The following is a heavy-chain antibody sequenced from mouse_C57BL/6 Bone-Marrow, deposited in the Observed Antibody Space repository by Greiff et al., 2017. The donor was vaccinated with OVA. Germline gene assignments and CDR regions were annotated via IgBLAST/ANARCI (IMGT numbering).Heavy chain of an antibody. CDR3: ARGGYYGNYEFAY. D-gene: IGHD2-1*01. J-gene: IGHJ3*01. CDR2: ISNGGGST. V-gene: IGHV5-12*01. Sequence: EVMLVESGGGLVQPGGSLKLSCAASGFTFSDYYMYWVRQTPEKRLEWVAYISNGGGSTYYPDTVKGRFTISRDNAKNTLYLQMSRLKSEDTAMYYCARGGYYGNYEFAYWGQGTLVTVAA. CDR1: GFTFSDYY.